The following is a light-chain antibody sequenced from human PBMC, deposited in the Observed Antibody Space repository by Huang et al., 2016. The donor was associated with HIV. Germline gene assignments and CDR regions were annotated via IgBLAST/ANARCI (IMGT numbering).Light chain of an antibody. CDR2: GAS. CDR3: QQYGSSPYT. V-gene: IGKV3-20*01. J-gene: IGKJ2*01. CDR1: QSVSSSY. Sequence: EIVLTQSPGTLSLSPGERATLSCRASQSVSSSYLAWYQQKPGQAPRLLVYGASSRATGIPDRCSGSGSGTDFTLTISRLEPEDFAGYYCQQYGSSPYTFGQGTKLEIK.